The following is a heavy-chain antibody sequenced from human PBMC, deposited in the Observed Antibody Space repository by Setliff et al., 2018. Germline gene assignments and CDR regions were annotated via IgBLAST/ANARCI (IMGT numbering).Heavy chain of an antibody. CDR1: GGSVSSTSHY. V-gene: IGHV4-39*07. CDR2: VYYSGYT. D-gene: IGHD1-26*01. CDR3: ARDNTILGATDH. J-gene: IGHJ5*02. Sequence: SETLSLTCTVSGGSVSSTSHYWGWICQAPGKGMEWIGSVYYSGYTYYKPSLQSRVTMSVDTSKNQFSLRLTSLTAADTAVYFCARDNTILGATDHWGQGTLVTVSS.